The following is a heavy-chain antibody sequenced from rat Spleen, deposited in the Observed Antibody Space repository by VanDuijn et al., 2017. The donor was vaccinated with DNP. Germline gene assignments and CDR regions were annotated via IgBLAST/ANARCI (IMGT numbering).Heavy chain of an antibody. CDR1: GYSITSNY. D-gene: IGHD1-7*01. J-gene: IGHJ2*01. Sequence: EVQLQESGSGLVKPSQSLSLTCSVTGYSITSNYWGWIRKFPGNKMEYIGHISYSGSSNYNPSLKSRISSTRDTSKNHFFLNLNSVTTEDTATYYCARWTRYFDYWGQGVMVTVSS. V-gene: IGHV3-1*01. CDR3: ARWTRYFDY. CDR2: ISYSGSS.